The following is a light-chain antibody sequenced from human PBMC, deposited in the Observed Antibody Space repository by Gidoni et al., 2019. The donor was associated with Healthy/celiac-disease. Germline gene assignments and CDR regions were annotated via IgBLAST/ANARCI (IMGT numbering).Light chain of an antibody. Sequence: IALTQSPGTLSLPPGETATPSCRARKSVSSSYVAWYQQKPGQAPRLLNDGAPSRATGIPDRSSGSGSGTDFTLTSSRLEHEDLAVYYWQQDGSSPRGTFGQGTKVEIK. CDR3: QQDGSSPRGT. J-gene: IGKJ1*01. V-gene: IGKV3-20*01. CDR2: GAP. CDR1: KSVSSSY.